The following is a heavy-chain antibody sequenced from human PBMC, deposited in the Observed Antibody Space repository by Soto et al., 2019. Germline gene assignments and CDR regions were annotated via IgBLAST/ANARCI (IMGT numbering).Heavy chain of an antibody. J-gene: IGHJ4*02. CDR3: AKVYVRPFGELSPLDY. Sequence: QVQLVESGGGVVQPGRSLRLSCAASGFTFSSYGMHWVRQAPGKGLEWVAVISYDGSNKYYADSVKGRFTISRDNSKNTLYLQMNSLRAEDTAVYYCAKVYVRPFGELSPLDYWGQGTLVTVSS. D-gene: IGHD3-10*01. V-gene: IGHV3-30*18. CDR1: GFTFSSYG. CDR2: ISYDGSNK.